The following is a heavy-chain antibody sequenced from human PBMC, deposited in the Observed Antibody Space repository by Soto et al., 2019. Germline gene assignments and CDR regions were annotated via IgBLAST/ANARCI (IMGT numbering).Heavy chain of an antibody. Sequence: PGGSLRLSCAVSGFTFSIYYMTWILQAPGKGLEWVSYISSSTSHTNYADSVKGRFTISRDNAKNSLFLQMNSLRAEDTAVYYCARGRGAAADYFDFWGQGTLVTVSS. V-gene: IGHV3-11*05. CDR3: ARGRGAAADYFDF. J-gene: IGHJ4*02. D-gene: IGHD6-13*01. CDR1: GFTFSIYY. CDR2: ISSSTSHT.